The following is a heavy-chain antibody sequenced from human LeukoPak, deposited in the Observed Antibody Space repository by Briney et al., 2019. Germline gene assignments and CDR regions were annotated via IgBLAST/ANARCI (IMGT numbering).Heavy chain of an antibody. V-gene: IGHV3-7*01. Sequence: GGSLRLSCAASGFTFSSYWMSWVRQAPGKGLEWVANIKQDGSEKYYVDSVKGRFTISRDNTKNSLYLQMNSLRAEDTAVYYCARDGDIVVVPAAPENWGQGTLVTVSS. D-gene: IGHD2-2*01. CDR1: GFTFSSYW. CDR2: IKQDGSEK. J-gene: IGHJ4*02. CDR3: ARDGDIVVVPAAPEN.